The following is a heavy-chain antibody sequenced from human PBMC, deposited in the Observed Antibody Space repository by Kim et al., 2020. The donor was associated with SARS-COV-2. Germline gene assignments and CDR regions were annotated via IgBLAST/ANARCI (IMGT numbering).Heavy chain of an antibody. Sequence: KPPLKSRVTISVDTSKNQFSLKLSSVTAADTAVYYCARERFGELFYYFDYWGQGTLVTVSS. CDR3: ARERFGELFYYFDY. D-gene: IGHD3-10*01. V-gene: IGHV4-59*01. J-gene: IGHJ4*02.